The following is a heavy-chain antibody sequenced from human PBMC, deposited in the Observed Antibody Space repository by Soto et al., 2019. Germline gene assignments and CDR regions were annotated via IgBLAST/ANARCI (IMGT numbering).Heavy chain of an antibody. J-gene: IGHJ4*02. CDR1: GFTFTIFA. CDR3: AKEVSLGSIVDLGY. Sequence: EVQLLESGGDLVQPGGSLRLSCAASGFTFTIFAMSWVRQSPGKGLEWVSTISGSGGSTYYADAVKGRFTISRDNSMGTLYLQMKSLRVEDTAIYYCAKEVSLGSIVDLGYWGQGTLVTVSS. CDR2: ISGSGGST. V-gene: IGHV3-23*01. D-gene: IGHD7-27*01.